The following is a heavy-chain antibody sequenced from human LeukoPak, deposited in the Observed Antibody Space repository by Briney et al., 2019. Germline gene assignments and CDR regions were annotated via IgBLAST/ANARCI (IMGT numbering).Heavy chain of an antibody. Sequence: GGSVRLTCAASGFTFRSSARSWVGQAPGKGLEWVSTISGSDSSTYYADSVRGRFTISRDNSKNTVFLQMNSLRVEDTAIYYCAKDQDVYSGSQSWGQGTLVTVSS. D-gene: IGHD1-26*01. J-gene: IGHJ4*02. CDR3: AKDQDVYSGSQS. CDR2: ISGSDSST. V-gene: IGHV3-23*01. CDR1: GFTFRSSA.